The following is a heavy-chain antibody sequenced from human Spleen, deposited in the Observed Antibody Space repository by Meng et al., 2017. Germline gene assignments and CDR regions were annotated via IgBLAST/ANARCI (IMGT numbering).Heavy chain of an antibody. CDR1: GYTLSRDG. V-gene: IGHV1-18*01. Sequence: QGPLVQSGAEVKKPGASVKVSCDASGYTLSRDGFSWVRQAPGQGLEWLGWINTYTGKTDYAQKFQGRVTLTTDTFTSTAYMELRSLRSDDTAVYYCVTRGNPYLNCWGQGTLVTVSS. CDR3: VTRGNPYLNC. J-gene: IGHJ4*02. CDR2: INTYTGKT.